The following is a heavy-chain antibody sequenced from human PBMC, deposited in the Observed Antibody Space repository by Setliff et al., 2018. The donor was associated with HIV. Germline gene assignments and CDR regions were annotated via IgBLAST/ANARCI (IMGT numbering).Heavy chain of an antibody. Sequence: GESLKISCAASGFTFSDYYMSWIRQAPGKGLEWISYISSTDSTIYYADSVKGRFTISRDNAKNSLYLQMNSLRAEDTAVYYCARGVQWLSGREYFQHWGQGTLVTVSS. J-gene: IGHJ1*01. V-gene: IGHV3-11*04. CDR1: GFTFSDYY. D-gene: IGHD6-19*01. CDR3: ARGVQWLSGREYFQH. CDR2: ISSTDSTI.